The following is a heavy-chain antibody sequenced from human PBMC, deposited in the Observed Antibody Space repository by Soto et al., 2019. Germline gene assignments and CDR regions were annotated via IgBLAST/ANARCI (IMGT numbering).Heavy chain of an antibody. D-gene: IGHD2-8*01. CDR1: GFNLSNYR. V-gene: IGHV3-21*01. CDR3: ARERYCTNGVCLTYGMDV. Sequence: LRLSCAASGFNLSNYRMNWVRQAPGKGLEWVSSIGSRSSHIYFVDSVRGRFTISRDNAKNSLYLQMNSLRAEDTAVYYCARERYCTNGVCLTYGMDVWGQGTTVTVSS. CDR2: IGSRSSHI. J-gene: IGHJ6*02.